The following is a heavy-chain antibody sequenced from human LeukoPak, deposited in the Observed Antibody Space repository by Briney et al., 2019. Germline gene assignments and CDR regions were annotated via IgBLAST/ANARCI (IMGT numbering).Heavy chain of an antibody. CDR1: GFTFSSYS. Sequence: GGSLRLSCAASGFTFSSYSMNWVRQAPGKGLEWVSSISSSSSYIYYADSVKGRFTISRDNAKNSLYLQMNSLTAEDTAVYYCARVSDYDILTGYYISYYGMDVWGQGTTVTVSS. J-gene: IGHJ6*02. D-gene: IGHD3-9*01. CDR2: ISSSSSYI. CDR3: ARVSDYDILTGYYISYYGMDV. V-gene: IGHV3-21*01.